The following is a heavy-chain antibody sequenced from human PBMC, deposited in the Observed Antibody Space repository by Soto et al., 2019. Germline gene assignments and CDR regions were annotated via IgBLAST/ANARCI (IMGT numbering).Heavy chain of an antibody. CDR1: SASISSADYY. V-gene: IGHV4-31*03. CDR3: ARARSRCGAACFDY. CDR2: IYYSGST. D-gene: IGHD2-21*02. J-gene: IGHJ4*02. Sequence: QVQLQESGPGLVKPSQTLSLTCTVSSASISSADYYWSWIRQHPGKGLEWNAYIYYSGSTSYNPALKSRVIISMDTSRDQFSLTLTSVTAADTAVYYCARARSRCGAACFDYWGQGTLVTVSS.